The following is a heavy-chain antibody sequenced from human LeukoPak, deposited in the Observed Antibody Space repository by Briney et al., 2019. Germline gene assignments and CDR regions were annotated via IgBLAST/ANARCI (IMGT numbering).Heavy chain of an antibody. V-gene: IGHV3-74*01. CDR1: GFTFSSYW. CDR3: SRDRRTWFDP. CDR2: ITSDGSDT. Sequence: PGGSLRLSCAASGFTFSSYWMHWVRQVPGKGLVWVSRITSDGSDTIYADSVKGRFTISRDNAKNTLYLQMNSLRAEDAALYCCSRDRRTWFDPWGQGTLVTVSS. J-gene: IGHJ5*02.